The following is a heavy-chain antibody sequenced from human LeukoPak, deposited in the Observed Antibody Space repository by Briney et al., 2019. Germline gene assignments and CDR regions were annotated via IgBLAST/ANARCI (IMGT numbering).Heavy chain of an antibody. CDR1: GFTFSSYA. V-gene: IGHV3-23*01. CDR2: ISGSGGST. D-gene: IGHD3-3*01. Sequence: GGSLRLSCAASGFTFSSYAMSWVRQAPGKGLEWVSAISGSGGSTYYADSVKGRFTISRDNSKNTLYLQMNSLRAEDTAVYYCAKAGDYDFWSGSSPSDYWGQGTLVTVSS. J-gene: IGHJ4*02. CDR3: AKAGDYDFWSGSSPSDY.